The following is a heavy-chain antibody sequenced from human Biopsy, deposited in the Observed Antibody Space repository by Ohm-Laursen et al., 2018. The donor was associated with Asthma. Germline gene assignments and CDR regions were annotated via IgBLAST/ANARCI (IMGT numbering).Heavy chain of an antibody. Sequence: SLRLSCAASGFSLDDYAMYWVRQGPGKGLEWVAGISWNSGSSAYADSVKGRFTISRDNAKNSLYLQMNSLRDEDTAVYYCARDYGGNSGYYYGMDVWGQGTTVTVSS. CDR3: ARDYGGNSGYYYGMDV. V-gene: IGHV3-9*01. CDR2: ISWNSGSS. CDR1: GFSLDDYA. D-gene: IGHD4-23*01. J-gene: IGHJ6*02.